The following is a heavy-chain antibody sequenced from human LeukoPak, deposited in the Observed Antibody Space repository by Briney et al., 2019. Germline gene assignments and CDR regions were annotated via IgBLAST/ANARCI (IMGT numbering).Heavy chain of an antibody. D-gene: IGHD3-10*02. V-gene: IGHV3-48*03. Sequence: GGSLRLSCAASGFTFRTYWMSWVRQAPGKGLEWVSYISSSGSTIYYADSVKGRFTISRDNAKNSLYLQMNSLRAEDTAVYYCAELGITMIGGVWGKGTTVTISS. J-gene: IGHJ6*04. CDR3: AELGITMIGGV. CDR1: GFTFRTYW. CDR2: ISSSGSTI.